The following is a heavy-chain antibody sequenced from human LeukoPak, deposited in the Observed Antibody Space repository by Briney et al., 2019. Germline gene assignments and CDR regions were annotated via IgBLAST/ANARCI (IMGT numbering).Heavy chain of an antibody. CDR3: ARAGGYDFLAQFDY. V-gene: IGHV7-4-1*02. Sequence: ASVKVSCKASGYTFTSYGISWVRQAPEQGLEWMGWINTNTGSPTYAQGFTGRFVFSLDTSVGTSYLQISSLKAEDTAIYYCARAGGYDFLAQFDYWGQGTLVTVSS. CDR1: GYTFTSYG. D-gene: IGHD5-12*01. J-gene: IGHJ4*02. CDR2: INTNTGSP.